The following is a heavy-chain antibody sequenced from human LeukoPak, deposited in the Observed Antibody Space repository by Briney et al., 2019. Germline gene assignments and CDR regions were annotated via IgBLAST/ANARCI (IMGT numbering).Heavy chain of an antibody. Sequence: GGSLRLSCVASGFTFSSYPMIWVCQAPGKGLESVSYISDSGTVIHYADSVKGRFTLSRDNAKNSLNVQMNSLSAEDTAVYYCARVVGGMTGADYWGQGTLVTVSS. CDR3: ARVVGGMTGADY. V-gene: IGHV3-48*04. CDR2: ISDSGTVI. J-gene: IGHJ4*02. CDR1: GFTFSSYP. D-gene: IGHD3-9*01.